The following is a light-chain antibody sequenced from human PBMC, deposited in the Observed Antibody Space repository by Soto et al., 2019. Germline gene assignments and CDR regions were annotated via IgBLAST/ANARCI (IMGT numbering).Light chain of an antibody. CDR3: QQYGSSPPYT. V-gene: IGKV3-20*01. CDR1: QSVSSSY. CDR2: GAS. Sequence: EIVLTQSPGTLSLSPGERATLSCRASQSVSSSYLAWYQQKPGQAHRLLIYGASSRATGIPDRFSGSGSGTDFTLTISRPEPEDFAVYYCQQYGSSPPYTFGQGTKLEIK. J-gene: IGKJ2*01.